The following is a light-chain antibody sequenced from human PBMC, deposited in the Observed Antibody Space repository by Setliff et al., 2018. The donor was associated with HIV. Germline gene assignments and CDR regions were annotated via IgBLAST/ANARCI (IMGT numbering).Light chain of an antibody. CDR3: SSYINTFI. Sequence: QSALTQPASVSGSPGQSITTSCTGTSSDVGDYNYVSWYQQHPGKAPKLMISDVSNRPSGVSNRFSGSKSANTASLTISGLQAEDEADYFCSSYINTFIFGGGTKVTVL. V-gene: IGLV2-14*03. J-gene: IGLJ1*01. CDR1: SSDVGDYNY. CDR2: DVS.